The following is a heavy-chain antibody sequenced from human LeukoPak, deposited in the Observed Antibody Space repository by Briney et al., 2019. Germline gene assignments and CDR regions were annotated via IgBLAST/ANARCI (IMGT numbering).Heavy chain of an antibody. CDR2: IYTSGST. V-gene: IGHV4-4*07. D-gene: IGHD3-10*01. J-gene: IGHJ5*02. CDR3: ARERVWFGRRSNFDP. CDR1: GGSISSCY. Sequence: PSETLSLTCTVSGGSISSCYWSWIRQPAGKGLERIGRIYTSGSTNYNPSLKSRVTMSVDTSKNQFSLKLSSVTAADTAVYYCARERVWFGRRSNFDPWGQGTLVTVSS.